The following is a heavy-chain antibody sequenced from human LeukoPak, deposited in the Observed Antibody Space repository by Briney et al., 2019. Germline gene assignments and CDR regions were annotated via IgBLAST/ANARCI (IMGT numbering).Heavy chain of an antibody. V-gene: IGHV4-39*01. J-gene: IGHJ2*01. Sequence: SETLSLTCTVSGGSLSTSSYYWGWIRQPPGKGLERIASIYYSGSTYYNSSLKSRVTISVDTSKDQFSLKVYSVTAADTAVYYCARSGYSYGPYWYFDLWGRGTLVTVSS. CDR1: GGSLSTSSYY. D-gene: IGHD5-18*01. CDR2: IYYSGST. CDR3: ARSGYSYGPYWYFDL.